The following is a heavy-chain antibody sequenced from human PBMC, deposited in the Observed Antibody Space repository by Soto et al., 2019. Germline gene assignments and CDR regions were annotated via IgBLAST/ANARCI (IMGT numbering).Heavy chain of an antibody. Sequence: QVQLQESGPGLVKPSETLSLTCTVSGGSISSYYWSWILQPPGKGLEWIGYIYYSGSTNYNPSLKSRVTISVDTSKNQFSLKLSSVTAADTAVYYCARVVTVGGDYCYGMDVWGQGTTVTVSS. CDR3: ARVVTVGGDYCYGMDV. J-gene: IGHJ6*02. D-gene: IGHD3-16*01. V-gene: IGHV4-59*01. CDR2: IYYSGST. CDR1: GGSISSYY.